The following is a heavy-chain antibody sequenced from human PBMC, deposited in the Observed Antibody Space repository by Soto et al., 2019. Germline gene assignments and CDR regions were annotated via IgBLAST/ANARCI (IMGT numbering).Heavy chain of an antibody. CDR3: ARCPIVGGFYYLDI. CDR2: VYYRGST. V-gene: IGHV4-61*01. J-gene: IGHJ4*02. Sequence: SETLSLTCTVSGDSVSSASYYWTWVRQPPGKGLEWISYVYYRGSTKYNSSLKSRVTISVDMPKNQFSLNLSSVTAADTAVYFCARCPIVGGFYYLDIWGQGTLVTVSS. D-gene: IGHD1-26*01. CDR1: GDSVSSASYY.